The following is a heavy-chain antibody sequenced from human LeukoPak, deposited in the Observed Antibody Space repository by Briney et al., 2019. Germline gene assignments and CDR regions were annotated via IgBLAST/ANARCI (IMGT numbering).Heavy chain of an antibody. Sequence: KSSETLSLTCTVSGYSISSGYYWGWIRQPPGKGLEWIGSIYHSGSTYYNPSLKSRVTISVDTSKNQFSLKLSSVTAADTAVYYCAREEAVAGPPDYFDYWGQGTLVTVPS. J-gene: IGHJ4*02. CDR1: GYSISSGYY. CDR2: IYHSGST. CDR3: AREEAVAGPPDYFDY. D-gene: IGHD6-19*01. V-gene: IGHV4-38-2*02.